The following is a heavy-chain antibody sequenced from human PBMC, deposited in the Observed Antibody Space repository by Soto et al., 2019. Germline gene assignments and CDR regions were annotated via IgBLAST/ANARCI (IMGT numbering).Heavy chain of an antibody. CDR2: IYYSGST. D-gene: IGHD2-15*01. V-gene: IGHV4-59*01. CDR3: AREGGGTDAFDI. Sequence: PSETLSLTCTVSGGSISSYYWSWIRQPPGEGLEWIGYIYYSGSTNYNPSLKRRVTISVDTSKNQFSLKLSSVTAADTAVYYCAREGGGTDAFDIWGQGTMVTVSS. J-gene: IGHJ3*02. CDR1: GGSISSYY.